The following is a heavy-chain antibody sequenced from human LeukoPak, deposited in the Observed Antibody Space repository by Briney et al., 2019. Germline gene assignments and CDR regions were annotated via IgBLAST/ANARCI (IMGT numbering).Heavy chain of an antibody. CDR2: INSDGSST. J-gene: IGHJ5*02. V-gene: IGHV3-74*01. CDR1: GFTFSKNW. CDR3: VRERNGDYFS. Sequence: GGSLRLSCAASGFTFSKNWMHWVRQAPGKGLVWVSRINSDGSSTIYADSVKGRFTTSRDNAKNTLYLQMNSLRAEDTAVYYCVRERNGDYFSWGQGTLVTVSS. D-gene: IGHD3-3*01.